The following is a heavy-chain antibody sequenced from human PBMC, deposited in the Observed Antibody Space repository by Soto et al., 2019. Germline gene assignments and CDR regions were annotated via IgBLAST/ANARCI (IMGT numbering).Heavy chain of an antibody. J-gene: IGHJ3*02. CDR2: ISYDGSNK. Sequence: PGGSLRLSCAASGFTFSSYGMHWVRQAPGKGLEWVAVISYDGSNKYYADSVKGRFTISRDNSKNTLYLQMNSLRAEDTAAYYCAKGPTSPAFDIWGQGTMVTVSS. CDR3: AKGPTSPAFDI. CDR1: GFTFSSYG. V-gene: IGHV3-30*18.